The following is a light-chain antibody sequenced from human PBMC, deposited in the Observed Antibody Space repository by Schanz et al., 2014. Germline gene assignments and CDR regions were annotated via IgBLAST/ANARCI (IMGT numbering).Light chain of an antibody. J-gene: IGLJ3*02. CDR2: EVS. CDR1: SSDVGDYNY. V-gene: IGLV2-8*01. CDR3: FSYAGRNTYV. Sequence: QSALTQPPSASGSPGQSVTISCTGTSSDVGDYNYVSWYQQHPGKAPKLMIYEVSKRPSGVPDRFSGSKSGNTASLTISGLQAEDEADYYCFSYAGRNTYVFGGGTKLPVL.